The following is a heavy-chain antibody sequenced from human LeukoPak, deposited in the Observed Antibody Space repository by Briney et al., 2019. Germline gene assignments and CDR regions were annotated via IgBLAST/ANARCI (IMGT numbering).Heavy chain of an antibody. J-gene: IGHJ3*02. V-gene: IGHV4-39*01. CDR2: IYYSGST. CDR1: GGSISSSSYY. CDR3: ARQRTYYDFWSGYYLQAFGI. D-gene: IGHD3-3*01. Sequence: SETLSLTCTVSGGSISSSSYYWGWIRQPPGKGLEWIGSIYYSGSTYYNPSLKSRVTISVDTSKNQFSLKLSSVTAADTAVYYCARQRTYYDFWSGYYLQAFGIWGQGTMVTVSS.